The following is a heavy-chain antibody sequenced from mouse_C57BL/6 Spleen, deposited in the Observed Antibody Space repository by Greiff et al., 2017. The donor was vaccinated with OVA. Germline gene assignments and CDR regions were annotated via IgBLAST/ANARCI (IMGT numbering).Heavy chain of an antibody. CDR3: ARTDYGNYVYFDY. J-gene: IGHJ2*01. V-gene: IGHV1-64*01. CDR2: IHPNSGST. Sequence: QVQLQQPGAELVKPGASVKLSCKASGYTFTSYWMHWVKQRPGQGLEWIGMIHPNSGSTNYNEKFKSKATLTVDKSSSTAYMQLSSLTSEDSAVYYCARTDYGNYVYFDYWGQGTTLTVSS. D-gene: IGHD2-1*01. CDR1: GYTFTSYW.